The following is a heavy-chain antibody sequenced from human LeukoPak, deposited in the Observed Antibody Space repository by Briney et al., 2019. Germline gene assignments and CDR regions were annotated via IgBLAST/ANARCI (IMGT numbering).Heavy chain of an antibody. J-gene: IGHJ3*02. CDR2: IHYSWST. D-gene: IGHD3-3*01. V-gene: IGHV4-59*01. Sequence: SETLSLTCKVSNGSLTSYYWGWVRQPPGKGLEFIGYIHYSWSTNYNPSLKSRVAISAEKSKNQFSLKLTSVPAADPALDCLVKRVASRGGLVLEIGGHGKTFTVSP. CDR3: VKRVASRGGLVLEI. CDR1: NGSLTSYY.